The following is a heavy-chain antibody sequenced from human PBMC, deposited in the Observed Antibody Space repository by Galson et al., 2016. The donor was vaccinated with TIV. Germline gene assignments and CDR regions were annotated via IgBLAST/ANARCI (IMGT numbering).Heavy chain of an antibody. J-gene: IGHJ4*02. CDR1: GFTFSFYE. D-gene: IGHD6-19*01. CDR2: ISNDGSTI. CDR3: ARETGFGSAWYEGYFDS. V-gene: IGHV3-48*03. Sequence: SLRLSCAASGFTFSFYEMNWVRQAPGKGLEWISYISNDGSTIYYADSVKGRFTISRDNARNSLSLQMNSLRGEDAAVYYGARETGFGSAWYEGYFDSWGQGTHVTVSS.